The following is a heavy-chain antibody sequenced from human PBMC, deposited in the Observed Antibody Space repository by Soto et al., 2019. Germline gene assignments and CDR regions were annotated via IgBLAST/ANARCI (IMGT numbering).Heavy chain of an antibody. CDR3: ARLEGLATISYYFDY. CDR2: IYYRGNT. CDR1: VDSINSDNYY. J-gene: IGHJ4*02. D-gene: IGHD3-9*01. Sequence: QLQLQESGPGLVLPSETLSLTCSVSVDSINSDNYYWGWIRQPPGKGLEWIGSIYYRGNTYYNPSLKTRVTISLDKSKSQFSLKLNSVTAADLAVYFCARLEGLATISYYFDYWGQGTLVTVSS. V-gene: IGHV4-39*01.